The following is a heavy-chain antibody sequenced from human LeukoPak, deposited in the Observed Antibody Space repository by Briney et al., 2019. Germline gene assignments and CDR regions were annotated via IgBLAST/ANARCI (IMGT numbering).Heavy chain of an antibody. CDR2: IKQDGSEK. V-gene: IGHV3-7*01. Sequence: PGGSLRLSCAASGFIFSTYWMTWVRRAPGKGLEWVANIKQDGSEKYYVDSVKGRFTISRGNAKNSLYLQMNSLRAEDTAVYYCARDTIAARPFYYYYYMDVWGKGTTVTVSS. J-gene: IGHJ6*03. D-gene: IGHD6-6*01. CDR1: GFIFSTYW. CDR3: ARDTIAARPFYYYYYMDV.